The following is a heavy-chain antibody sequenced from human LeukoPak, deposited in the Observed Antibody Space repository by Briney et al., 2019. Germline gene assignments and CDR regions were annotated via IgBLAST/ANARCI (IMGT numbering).Heavy chain of an antibody. CDR3: ARGTYGNYYFDY. CDR1: GFTVSGNY. Sequence: GGSLRLSCAASGFTVSGNYMSWVRQAPGKGLEWVSVIYSGGSTYYADSVKGRFTISRDNSKNALFLQMNSLRPEDTAVYYCARGTYGNYYFDYWGQGTLVTVSS. CDR2: IYSGGST. D-gene: IGHD3-10*01. J-gene: IGHJ4*02. V-gene: IGHV3-66*02.